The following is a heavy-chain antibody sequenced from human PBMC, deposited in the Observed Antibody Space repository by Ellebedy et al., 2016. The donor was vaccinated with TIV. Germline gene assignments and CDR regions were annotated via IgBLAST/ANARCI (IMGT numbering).Heavy chain of an antibody. CDR1: GYTFTSYD. D-gene: IGHD1-1*01. V-gene: IGHV1-8*01. CDR2: MNPNSGNT. J-gene: IGHJ6*02. CDR3: AMRTGTTTGPWGYGMDV. Sequence: ASVKVSCXASGYTFTSYDINWVRQATGQGLEWMGWMNPNSGNTGYAQKFQGRVTMTRNTSISTAYMELSSLRSEDTAVYYCAMRTGTTTGPWGYGMDVWGQGTTVTVSS.